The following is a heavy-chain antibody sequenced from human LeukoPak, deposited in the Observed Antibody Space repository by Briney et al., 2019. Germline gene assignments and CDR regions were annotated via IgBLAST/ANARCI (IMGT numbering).Heavy chain of an antibody. D-gene: IGHD3-22*01. CDR2: ISGSGGST. CDR1: GFTFSSYG. Sequence: PGGPLRLSCAASGFTFSSYGMSWVRQAPGKGLEWVSAISGSGGSTYYADSVKGRFTISRDNSKNTLYLQMNSLRAEDTAVYYCARDSSERTYYYDSSGYYSLDYWGQGTLVTVSS. J-gene: IGHJ4*02. V-gene: IGHV3-23*01. CDR3: ARDSSERTYYYDSSGYYSLDY.